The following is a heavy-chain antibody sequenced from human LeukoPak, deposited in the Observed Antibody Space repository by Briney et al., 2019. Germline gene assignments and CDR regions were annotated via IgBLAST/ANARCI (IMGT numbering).Heavy chain of an antibody. V-gene: IGHV3-23*01. CDR1: GFTFSSYA. CDR3: VKGGRSGNYYGVDY. Sequence: GSLRLSCAASGFTFSSYATSWVRQAPGKGLEWVSSISGSGGSTNYADSVKGRFIISRDNSKNTLYLQMNSLRAEDTAVYYCVKGGRSGNYYGVDYWGQGTLVTVSS. D-gene: IGHD1-26*01. CDR2: ISGSGGST. J-gene: IGHJ4*02.